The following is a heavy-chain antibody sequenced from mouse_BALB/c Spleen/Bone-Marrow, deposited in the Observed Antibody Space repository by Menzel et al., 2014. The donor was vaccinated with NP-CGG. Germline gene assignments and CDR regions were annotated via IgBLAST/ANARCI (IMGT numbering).Heavy chain of an antibody. CDR2: ISSGGST. D-gene: IGHD2-4*01. V-gene: IGHV5-6-5*01. Sequence: EVQGVESGGGLVKPGGSLKLSCAASGFTFSSYAMSWVRQTPEKRLEWVASISSGGSTYYPDSVKGRFTISRDNARNILYLQMSSLRSEDTAMYYCARLITRGNFDYWGQGTTLTVSS. CDR1: GFTFSSYA. J-gene: IGHJ2*01. CDR3: ARLITRGNFDY.